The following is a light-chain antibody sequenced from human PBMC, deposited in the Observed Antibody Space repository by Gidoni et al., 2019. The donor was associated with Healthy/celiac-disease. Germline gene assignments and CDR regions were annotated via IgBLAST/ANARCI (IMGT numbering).Light chain of an antibody. CDR1: QSVSSSY. CDR3: QQYGSSPMYT. CDR2: GAS. Sequence: EIVLTQSPVTLSLSPGERATLSCRASQSVSSSYLAWYQQKPGQAPRLLIHGASSRATGIPDRFSGSGSGTDFTLTISRLEPEDFAVYYCQQYGSSPMYTFGQGTKLEIK. V-gene: IGKV3-20*01. J-gene: IGKJ2*01.